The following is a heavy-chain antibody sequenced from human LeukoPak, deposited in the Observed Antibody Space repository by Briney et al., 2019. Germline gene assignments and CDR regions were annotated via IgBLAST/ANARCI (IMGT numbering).Heavy chain of an antibody. CDR3: ARQVLLSFDK. Sequence: SETLSLTCSVSGDSIRTTSYYWDWIRQAPGKGLEWIGTVFYTGTTYYSPSLKSRITISADTSKNQFSLKLSSVTAADTAVYYCARQVLLSFDKWGQGAPVTVSS. V-gene: IGHV4-39*01. D-gene: IGHD3-10*01. J-gene: IGHJ4*02. CDR1: GDSIRTTSYY. CDR2: VFYTGTT.